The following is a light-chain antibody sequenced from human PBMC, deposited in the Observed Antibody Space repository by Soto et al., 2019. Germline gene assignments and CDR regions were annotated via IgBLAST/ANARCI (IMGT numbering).Light chain of an antibody. J-gene: IGKJ1*01. CDR1: QSISNW. V-gene: IGKV1-5*03. CDR3: QQYNSYSVT. CDR2: KAS. Sequence: RASQSISNWWAWYQQKPGKAPKLLIYKASSLQSGVPSRFSGSGCGTEYTLVICSLQIPAYAPYYCQQYNSYSVTFGQGTKVDIK.